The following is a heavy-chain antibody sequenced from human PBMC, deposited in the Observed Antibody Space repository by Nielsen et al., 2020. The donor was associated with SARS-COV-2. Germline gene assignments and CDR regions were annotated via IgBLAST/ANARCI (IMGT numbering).Heavy chain of an antibody. CDR3: AKWHGDNAGDY. CDR1: GFTLSYQW. Sequence: GESLKISCAASGFTLSYQWMGWVRQAPGKGLQWVADINQDGSEEVYVDSVKGRFTISRDNAKNSMSLQMNSLRAEDTAVYYCAKWHGDNAGDYWGQGTPVTVSS. D-gene: IGHD4-17*01. CDR2: INQDGSEE. V-gene: IGHV3-7*03. J-gene: IGHJ4*02.